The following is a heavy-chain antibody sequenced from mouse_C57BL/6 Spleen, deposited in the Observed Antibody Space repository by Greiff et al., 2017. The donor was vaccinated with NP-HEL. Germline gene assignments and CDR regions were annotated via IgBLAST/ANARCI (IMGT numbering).Heavy chain of an antibody. Sequence: EVQVVESGGGLVQSKGSLKLSCAASGFSFNTYAMNWVRQAPGKGLEWVARIRSKSNNYATYYADSVKDRFTISRDDSESMLYLQMNNLKTEDTAMYYCGRHWRYFDVWGTGTTVTVAS. J-gene: IGHJ1*03. V-gene: IGHV10-1*01. CDR2: IRSKSNNYAT. CDR3: GRHWRYFDV. CDR1: GFSFNTYA.